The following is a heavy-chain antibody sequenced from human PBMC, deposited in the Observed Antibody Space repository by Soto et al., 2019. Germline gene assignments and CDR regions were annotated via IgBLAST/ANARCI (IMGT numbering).Heavy chain of an antibody. J-gene: IGHJ1*01. CDR1: GFTFSDYY. CDR2: ISSSGSTI. Sequence: QVQLVESGGGLVKPGGSLSLYCADSGFTFSDYYMSWIRQAPGKGLERVSYISSSGSTIYYADSVKGRFTNSRDNAKNSLDLQMNSLSAEDTAVYCCARDWEDVVVVPAARGGRHWGQGTLVTVSS. D-gene: IGHD2-2*01. V-gene: IGHV3-11*01. CDR3: ARDWEDVVVVPAARGGRH.